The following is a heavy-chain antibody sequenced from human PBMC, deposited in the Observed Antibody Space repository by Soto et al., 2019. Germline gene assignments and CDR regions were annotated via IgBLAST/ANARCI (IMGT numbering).Heavy chain of an antibody. D-gene: IGHD3-16*02. CDR2: INPSGGST. CDR3: ARDGIPCGGVIAWTLDY. J-gene: IGHJ4*02. CDR1: GYTFTSYY. V-gene: IGHV1-46*01. Sequence: QVQLVQSGAEVKKPGASVKVSCKASGYTFTSYYMHWVRQAPGQGLEWRGLINPSGGSTSYAQKFQGRGTMTRDTSPSTVYMELSSLRSEDTAVYYCARDGIPCGGVIAWTLDYWGQGTLVTVSS.